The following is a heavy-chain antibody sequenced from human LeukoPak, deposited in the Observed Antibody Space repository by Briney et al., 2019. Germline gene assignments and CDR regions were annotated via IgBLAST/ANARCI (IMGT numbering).Heavy chain of an antibody. V-gene: IGHV3-21*01. CDR3: ARDLLYDFWSGYDTAPMDV. D-gene: IGHD3-3*01. CDR1: GFTFSSYS. Sequence: GGSLRLSCAASGFTFSSYSMNWVRQAPGKGLEWVSSISSSSSYIYYADSVKGRFTISRDNAKNSLYLQMNSLRAEDTAVYYCARDLLYDFWSGYDTAPMDVWGKGTTVTVSS. CDR2: ISSSSSYI. J-gene: IGHJ6*04.